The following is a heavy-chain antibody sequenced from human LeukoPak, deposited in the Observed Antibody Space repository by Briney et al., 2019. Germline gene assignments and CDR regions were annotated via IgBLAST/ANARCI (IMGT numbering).Heavy chain of an antibody. CDR2: INTNTGNP. Sequence: SVKVSCKASGGTFSSYAISWVRQAPGQGLEWMGWINTNTGNPTYAQGFTGRFVFSLDTSVSTAYLQISSLKAEDTAVYYCARARTKYDRLIPQYWGQGTLVTVSS. J-gene: IGHJ4*02. D-gene: IGHD3-22*01. CDR1: GGTFSSYA. CDR3: ARARTKYDRLIPQY. V-gene: IGHV7-4-1*02.